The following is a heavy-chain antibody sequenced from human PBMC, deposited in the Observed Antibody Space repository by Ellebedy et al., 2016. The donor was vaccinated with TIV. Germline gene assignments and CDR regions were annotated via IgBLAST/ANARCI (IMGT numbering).Heavy chain of an antibody. CDR3: ARDGNWNYARFDP. Sequence: AAPVKVSCKESGYTFTDYYMHWVRQAPGQGLEWVGMIKPSGDNSSYELRFQGRLSMTVDTSTATFFLELTSLRYDDTPIYYCARDGNWNYARFDPWGQGTLVTVSS. CDR2: IKPSGDNS. D-gene: IGHD1-7*01. V-gene: IGHV1-46*01. J-gene: IGHJ5*02. CDR1: GYTFTDYY.